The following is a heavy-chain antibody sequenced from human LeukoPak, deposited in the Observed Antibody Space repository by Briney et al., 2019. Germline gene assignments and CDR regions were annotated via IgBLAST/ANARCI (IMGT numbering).Heavy chain of an antibody. V-gene: IGHV4-34*01. D-gene: IGHD6-19*01. CDR2: INHSGST. Sequence: SETLSLTCAVYGGSFSGYYWSSIRQPPGKGLEWLGEINHSGSTNYNPSLKSRVTISVDTSKNQFSLKLSSVTAADTAVYYCARGATLGSSGWYYFDYWGQGTLVTVSS. CDR1: GGSFSGYY. CDR3: ARGATLGSSGWYYFDY. J-gene: IGHJ4*02.